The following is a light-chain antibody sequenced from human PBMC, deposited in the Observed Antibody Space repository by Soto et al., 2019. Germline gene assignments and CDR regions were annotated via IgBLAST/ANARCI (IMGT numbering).Light chain of an antibody. V-gene: IGLV2-14*03. CDR1: SSDVGGYNW. CDR2: DVR. J-gene: IGLJ3*02. Sequence: QSALTQPASVSGSPGQSIAISCTGTSSDVGGYNWVSWYQQHPGKAPKLIVFDVRNRPSGVSDRFSGSKSGNTASLTISGLQAEDEADYYCSSYASGNSVVFGGGTQLTVL. CDR3: SSYASGNSVV.